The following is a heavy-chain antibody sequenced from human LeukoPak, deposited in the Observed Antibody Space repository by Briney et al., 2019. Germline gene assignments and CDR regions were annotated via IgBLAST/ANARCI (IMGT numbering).Heavy chain of an antibody. CDR3: AKGKVAGLINYFGIDV. CDR1: GFIFRNYG. J-gene: IGHJ6*02. D-gene: IGHD6-19*01. CDR2: ISYDGSNN. Sequence: QPGRSLRLSCVVSGFIFRNYGMHWVRQAPGKGLEWVAVISYDGSNNYNTDSVKGRFTISRDNSKNTLYLQMSSLRAEDTAVYYCAKGKVAGLINYFGIDVWGQGTTVTVSS. V-gene: IGHV3-30*18.